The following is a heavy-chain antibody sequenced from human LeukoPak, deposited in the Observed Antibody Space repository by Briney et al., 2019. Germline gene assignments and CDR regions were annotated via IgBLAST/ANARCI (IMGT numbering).Heavy chain of an antibody. D-gene: IGHD5-24*01. CDR2: IKQDGSEK. CDR1: GFTSSSYW. CDR3: AQLNTNWFDP. Sequence: GGSLRLSCAASGFTSSSYWMSWVRQAPGKGLEWVANIKQDGSEKNYVDSMKGRFTISRDNAKNSLYLQMNSLRAEDTAVYYCAQLNTNWFDPWGQGTLVTVSS. V-gene: IGHV3-7*01. J-gene: IGHJ5*02.